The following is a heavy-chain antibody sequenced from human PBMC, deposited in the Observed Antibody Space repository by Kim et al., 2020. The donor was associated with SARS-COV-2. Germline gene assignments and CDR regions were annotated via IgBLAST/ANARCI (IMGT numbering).Heavy chain of an antibody. V-gene: IGHV3-9*01. D-gene: IGHD3-10*01. J-gene: IGHJ6*03. Sequence: DSVKGRFTISRDNAKNSLDLQMNSLRAEDTALYYCAKDDKLSYYYYYMDVWGKGTTVTVSS. CDR3: AKDDKLSYYYYYMDV.